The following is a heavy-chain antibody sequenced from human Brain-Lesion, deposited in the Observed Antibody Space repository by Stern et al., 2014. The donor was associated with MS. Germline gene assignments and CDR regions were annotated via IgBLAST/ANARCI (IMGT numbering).Heavy chain of an antibody. CDR1: GGSITNRDY. D-gene: IGHD4-11*01. CDR3: ARGVTAVTNYVPNWCFDL. Sequence: QLQLQESGPGLVKPSETLSLTCTVSGGSITNRDYWGWIRQSPGKGLEWIGSVYYSGITYYRPSLKSRATISIDTSRNPFFPRLNSVTATDTAVYFCARGVTAVTNYVPNWCFDLWGRGTLVTVSS. CDR2: VYYSGIT. J-gene: IGHJ2*01. V-gene: IGHV4-39*02.